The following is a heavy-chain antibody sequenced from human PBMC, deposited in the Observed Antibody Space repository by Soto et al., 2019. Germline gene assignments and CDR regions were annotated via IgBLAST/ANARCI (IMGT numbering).Heavy chain of an antibody. CDR3: ARDAPGVAPY. D-gene: IGHD2-15*01. J-gene: IGHJ4*02. CDR1: GGSINSGDSY. V-gene: IGHV4-31*03. CDR2: INYRGST. Sequence: QVQLQESGPGLVRPSQTLSLTCTVSGGSINSGDSYWNWIRQHPEKGLEWIGYINYRGSTFYNPSHKSRIIISVDTSKNQFTLSLSSVTAADTAVYYCARDAPGVAPYWGQGTLVTVSS.